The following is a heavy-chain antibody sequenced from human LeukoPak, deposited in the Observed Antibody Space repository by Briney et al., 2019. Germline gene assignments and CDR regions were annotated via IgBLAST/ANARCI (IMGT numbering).Heavy chain of an antibody. J-gene: IGHJ4*02. V-gene: IGHV5-51*01. CDR3: ARSRQLVPISFDY. D-gene: IGHD6-6*01. CDR2: IYPGDSDT. Sequence: GESLKISCKGSGYSFTNYWIGWVRQMPGKGLEWMGIIYPGDSDTRYSPSFQGQVTISADKSISTAYLQWSSLKASDTAMYYCARSRQLVPISFDYWGQGTLVTVSS. CDR1: GYSFTNYW.